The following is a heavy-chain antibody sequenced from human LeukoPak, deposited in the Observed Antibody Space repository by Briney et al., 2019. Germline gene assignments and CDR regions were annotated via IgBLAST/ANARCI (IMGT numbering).Heavy chain of an antibody. CDR3: ARGGGAYCGDDCRRTIDH. V-gene: IGHV3-53*01. J-gene: IGHJ4*02. CDR2: FYSGGET. D-gene: IGHD2-21*02. CDR1: GFTVSSNY. Sequence: GGSLRLSCVVSGFTVSSNYMSWVRQAPGKGLEWVSVFYSGGETYYADSVKGRSTVSRDTSKNTLFLQMDSLRAEDTAVYYCARGGGAYCGDDCRRTIDHWGQGTLVTVSS.